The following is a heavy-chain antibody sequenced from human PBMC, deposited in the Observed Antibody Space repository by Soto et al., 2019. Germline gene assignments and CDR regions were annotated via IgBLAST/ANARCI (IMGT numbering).Heavy chain of an antibody. V-gene: IGHV4-30-4*01. J-gene: IGHJ5*02. Sequence: SETLSLTCTVSGGSISSHDSCWSWIRQSPGRGLEWIGHIYDGGSTYSNPSLRSRVSISVDTSKTQFSLDLSSVTAADTAVYYCARDGLTGTIGGRWFDPWGQGTLVT. CDR1: GGSISSHDSC. CDR2: IYDGGST. D-gene: IGHD1-7*01. CDR3: ARDGLTGTIGGRWFDP.